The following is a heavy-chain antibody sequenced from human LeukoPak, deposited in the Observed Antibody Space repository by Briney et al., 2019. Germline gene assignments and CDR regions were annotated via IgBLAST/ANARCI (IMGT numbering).Heavy chain of an antibody. V-gene: IGHV1-2*02. CDR2: INPNSGGT. J-gene: IGHJ4*02. Sequence: ASVKVSCKASGYTFTGYYMHWVRQAPGQGLEWMGWINPNSGGTNYAQKFQGRVTMTRNTSISTAYMELSSLRSEDTAVYYCARDGGSHTFDYWGQGTLVTVSS. D-gene: IGHD2-15*01. CDR3: ARDGGSHTFDY. CDR1: GYTFTGYY.